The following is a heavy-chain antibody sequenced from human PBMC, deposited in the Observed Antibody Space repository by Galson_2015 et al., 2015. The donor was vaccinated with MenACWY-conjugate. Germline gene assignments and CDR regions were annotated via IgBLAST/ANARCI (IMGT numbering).Heavy chain of an antibody. CDR3: AKDGRKAMAKGFDY. J-gene: IGHJ4*02. CDR2: ISGSGGST. D-gene: IGHD5-18*01. CDR1: GFTLSSYA. Sequence: SLRLSCAASGFTLSSYAMSWVRQAPGQGLEWVSAISGSGGSTYYADSVKGRFTISRDNSKNTLYLQMNSLRAEDTAVYYCAKDGRKAMAKGFDYWGQGTLVTVSS. V-gene: IGHV3-23*01.